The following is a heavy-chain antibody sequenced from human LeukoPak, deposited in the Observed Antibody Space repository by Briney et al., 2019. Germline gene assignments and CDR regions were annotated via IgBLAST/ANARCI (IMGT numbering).Heavy chain of an antibody. Sequence: GESLKTSCKGSGYSFTSYWIGWVRQMPGKGLEWMGIIYPGDSDTRYSPSFQGQVTISADKSISTAYLQWSSLKASDTAMYYCASSGNYYDSSGPPYYWGQGTLVTVSS. V-gene: IGHV5-51*01. J-gene: IGHJ4*02. CDR2: IYPGDSDT. D-gene: IGHD3-22*01. CDR3: ASSGNYYDSSGPPYY. CDR1: GYSFTSYW.